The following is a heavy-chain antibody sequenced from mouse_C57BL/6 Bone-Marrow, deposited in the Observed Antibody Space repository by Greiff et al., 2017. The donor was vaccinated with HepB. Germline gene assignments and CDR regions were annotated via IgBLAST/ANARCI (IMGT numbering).Heavy chain of an antibody. CDR1: GYSFTSYY. CDR2: IYPGSGNT. J-gene: IGHJ3*01. D-gene: IGHD3-2*02. CDR3: ARTGQLRLRAFAY. Sequence: VQLQQSGPELVKPGASVKISCKASGYSFTSYYIHWVKQRPGQGLEWIGWIYPGSGNTKYNEKFKGKATLTADTSSSTAYMQLSSLTSEDCAVYYCARTGQLRLRAFAYWGQGTLVTVSA. V-gene: IGHV1-66*01.